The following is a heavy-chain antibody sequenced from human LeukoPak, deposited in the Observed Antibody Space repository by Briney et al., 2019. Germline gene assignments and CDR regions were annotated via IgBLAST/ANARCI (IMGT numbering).Heavy chain of an antibody. Sequence: GRSLRLSCAASGFTFRSYAMSCVRQAPGKGLEWVSAISGSGDSTYYADSVKGRFTISRDNSKNTLYLQMNSLRPEDTAVYYCAKEYDSSGYFDYWGQGTLVTVSS. CDR3: AKEYDSSGYFDY. D-gene: IGHD3-22*01. V-gene: IGHV3-23*01. CDR1: GFTFRSYA. CDR2: ISGSGDST. J-gene: IGHJ4*02.